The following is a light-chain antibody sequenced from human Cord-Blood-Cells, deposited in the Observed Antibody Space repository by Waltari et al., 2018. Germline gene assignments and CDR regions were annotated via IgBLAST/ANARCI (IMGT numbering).Light chain of an antibody. CDR1: SSDVGGYNY. CDR3: SSYTSSSTLV. Sequence: QSALTQPASVSGAPGQPITISCTGTSSDVGGYNYVSWYTQHPGKAPKLMMCDVSNRPSGVSNRFSGSKSGNTASLTISGLQAEDEADYYCSSYTSSSTLVFGGGTKLTVL. CDR2: DVS. V-gene: IGLV2-14*01. J-gene: IGLJ2*01.